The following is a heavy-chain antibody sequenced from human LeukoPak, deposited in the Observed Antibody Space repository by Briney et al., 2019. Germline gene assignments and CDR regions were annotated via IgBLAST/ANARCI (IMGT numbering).Heavy chain of an antibody. D-gene: IGHD5/OR15-5a*01. V-gene: IGHV4-34*01. CDR2: INHSGST. CDR3: AREGSTISV. CDR1: GGSFSGYY. J-gene: IGHJ6*02. Sequence: SETLSLTCAVYGGSFSGYYWSWIRQPPGKGLEWIGEINHSGSTNYNPSLKSRVTISVDTSKNQFSLKLSSVTAADTAVYYCAREGSTISVWGQGTTVTVSS.